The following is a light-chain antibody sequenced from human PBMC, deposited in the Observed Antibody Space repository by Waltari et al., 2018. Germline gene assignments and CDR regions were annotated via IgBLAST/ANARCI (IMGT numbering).Light chain of an antibody. CDR3: YSTDSSGDHRV. V-gene: IGLV3-10*01. CDR1: ALPKKY. J-gene: IGLJ3*02. Sequence: SFELTQPPSVSVSPGQTARITCSGDALPKKYAYWYQQKSGQAPVLVIYDDSKRPSGIPEGVSGSNSGTMATLTISGAQVEDEADYYCYSTDSSGDHRVFGGGTKLTVL. CDR2: DDS.